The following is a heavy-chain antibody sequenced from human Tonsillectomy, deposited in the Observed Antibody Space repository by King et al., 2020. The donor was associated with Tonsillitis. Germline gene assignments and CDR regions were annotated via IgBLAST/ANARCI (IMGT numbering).Heavy chain of an antibody. V-gene: IGHV7-4-1*02. Sequence: VQLVESGSELKKPGASVKVSCTASGYTFTHYAMNWVRQAPGQGLEWMGWINTNAGNTGNPTYAQGFTGRFLLSLDTSASTAYLQISNLKAEDTALYYCVRDDWGSDFWGQGTLVTVSS. J-gene: IGHJ4*02. D-gene: IGHD7-27*01. CDR3: VRDDWGSDF. CDR2: INTNAGNTGNP. CDR1: GYTFTHYA.